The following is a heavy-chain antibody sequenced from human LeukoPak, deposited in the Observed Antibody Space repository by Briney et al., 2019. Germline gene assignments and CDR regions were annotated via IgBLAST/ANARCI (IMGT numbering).Heavy chain of an antibody. J-gene: IGHJ6*03. Sequence: PSETLSLTCTVSGGSISSYYWSWIRQPPGKGLEWIGYIYTSGSTNYNPSLKSRVTISVDTSKNQFSLKLSSVTAADTAVYYCVRHGSTYYYYYMDVWGKGTTVTVSS. CDR1: GGSISSYY. CDR3: VRHGSTYYYYYMDV. V-gene: IGHV4-4*09. CDR2: IYTSGST.